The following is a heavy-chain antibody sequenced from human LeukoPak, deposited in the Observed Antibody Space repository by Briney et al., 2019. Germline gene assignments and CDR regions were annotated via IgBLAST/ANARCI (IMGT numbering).Heavy chain of an antibody. D-gene: IGHD2-21*01. Sequence: ASVKVSCKASGYTFTSYDINWVRQATGQGLEWMGWMNPNSGNTDYAQKFQGRVTMTRNTSISTAYMELSSLRSEDTAVYYCARVAYCGGDCYSPHFDYWGQGTLVTVSS. CDR2: MNPNSGNT. CDR1: GYTFTSYD. J-gene: IGHJ4*02. CDR3: ARVAYCGGDCYSPHFDY. V-gene: IGHV1-8*01.